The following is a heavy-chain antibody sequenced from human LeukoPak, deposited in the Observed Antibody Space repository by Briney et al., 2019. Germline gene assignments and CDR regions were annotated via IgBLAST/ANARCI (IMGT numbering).Heavy chain of an antibody. D-gene: IGHD2-21*01. CDR3: ARGHMVPWDAFDI. J-gene: IGHJ3*02. Sequence: VASVKVSCTASVYTFTSYGINWVRQAPGQGLEWMGWISAYNGNTNYAQKLQGRVTMTTDTSTSTAYMELRSLRSDDTAVYYCARGHMVPWDAFDIWGQGTMVTVSS. V-gene: IGHV1-18*01. CDR1: VYTFTSYG. CDR2: ISAYNGNT.